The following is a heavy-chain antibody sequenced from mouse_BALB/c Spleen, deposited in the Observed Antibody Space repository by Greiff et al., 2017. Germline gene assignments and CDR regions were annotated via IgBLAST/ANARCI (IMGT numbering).Heavy chain of an antibody. CDR3: ARWTTYYFDY. D-gene: IGHD2-12*01. J-gene: IGHJ2*01. CDR2: ISSGGGST. V-gene: IGHV5-12-1*01. CDR1: GFAFSSYD. Sequence: DVHLVESGGGLVKPGGSLKLSCAASGFAFSSYDMSWVRQTPEKRLEWVAYISSGGGSTYYPDTVKGRFTISRDNAKNTLYLQMSSLKSEDTAMYYCARWTTYYFDYWGQGTTLTVSS.